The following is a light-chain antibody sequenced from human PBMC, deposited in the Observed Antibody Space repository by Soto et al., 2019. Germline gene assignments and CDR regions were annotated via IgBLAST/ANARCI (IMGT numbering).Light chain of an antibody. CDR1: SSDVGGYNY. J-gene: IGLJ1*01. V-gene: IGLV2-8*01. Sequence: QSVLTQPPSASGSPGQSVTISCTGTSSDVGGYNYVSWYQQHPGKAPKLIIYEVNHRPSGVPDRFSGSKSGNTASLTVSGLQAEDEADYYCISYADTDTFVFGTGTKVTVL. CDR2: EVN. CDR3: ISYADTDTFV.